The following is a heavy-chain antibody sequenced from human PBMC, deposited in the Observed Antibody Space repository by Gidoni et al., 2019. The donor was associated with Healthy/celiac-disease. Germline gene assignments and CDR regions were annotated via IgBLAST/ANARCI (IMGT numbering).Heavy chain of an antibody. Sequence: QVQLVESGGGLVKPGGTLRLSCAASGFTFSDYYMSWIRQAPGKGLEWVAYISISGSTIYYADYVKGQFTISRDNAKSSLDLQMNSLRAEDTAVYYCARDEYSGYAMFDYWGQGTLVTVSS. V-gene: IGHV3-11*01. J-gene: IGHJ4*02. CDR1: GFTFSDYY. CDR2: ISISGSTI. CDR3: ARDEYSGYAMFDY. D-gene: IGHD5-12*01.